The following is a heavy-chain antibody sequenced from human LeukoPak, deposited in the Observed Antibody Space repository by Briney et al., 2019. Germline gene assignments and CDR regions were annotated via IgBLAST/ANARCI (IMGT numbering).Heavy chain of an antibody. CDR3: ARGKSGSYFGYFDY. D-gene: IGHD1-26*01. J-gene: IGHJ4*02. Sequence: SETLSLTCTVSGYSISSGYYWGWIRQPPGKGLEWIGYIYNSGSTNYNPSLKSRVTISVDTSKNQFSLKLSSVTAADTAVYYCARGKSGSYFGYFDYWGQGTLVTVSS. CDR2: IYNSGST. V-gene: IGHV4-61*01. CDR1: GYSISSGYY.